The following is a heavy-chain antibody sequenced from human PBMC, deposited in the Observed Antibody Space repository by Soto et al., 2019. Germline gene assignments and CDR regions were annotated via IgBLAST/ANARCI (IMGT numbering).Heavy chain of an antibody. CDR2: IDPSDSYT. V-gene: IGHV5-10-1*01. J-gene: IGHJ4*02. CDR3: ARHVNTAMVSDY. D-gene: IGHD5-18*01. CDR1: GYSFTSYW. Sequence: LGESLKISCKGSGYSFTSYWISWVRQMPGKGLEWMGRIDPSDSYTNYSPSFQGHVTISADKSISTAYLQWSSLKASDTAMYYCARHVNTAMVSDYWGQGTLVTVSS.